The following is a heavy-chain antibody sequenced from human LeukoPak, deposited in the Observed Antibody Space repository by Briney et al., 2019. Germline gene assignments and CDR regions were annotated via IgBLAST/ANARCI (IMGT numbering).Heavy chain of an antibody. J-gene: IGHJ4*02. Sequence: ASVKVSCKASGYIFTDYYMHWVRRAPGQGFEWMGWINPNTGDTHYAQKLQGRVTMTTDTSTSTAYMELRSLRSDDTAVYYCARGSPPRVYYDRSGYYSYYFDYWGQGTLVTVSS. D-gene: IGHD3-22*01. V-gene: IGHV1-2*02. CDR2: INPNTGDT. CDR3: ARGSPPRVYYDRSGYYSYYFDY. CDR1: GYIFTDYY.